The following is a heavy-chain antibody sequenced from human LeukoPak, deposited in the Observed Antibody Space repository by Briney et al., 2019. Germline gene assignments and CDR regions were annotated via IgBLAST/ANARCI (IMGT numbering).Heavy chain of an antibody. Sequence: ASVKVSCKASGYTFTGYYIHWVRQAPGQGLEWMAWINPYSGDTDSAQKFQGRVTVTRDTSITTAYMDLSRLRSDDTAVYYCATNGGNSGAVYWGQGTLVTVSS. CDR1: GYTFTGYY. J-gene: IGHJ4*02. CDR3: ATNGGNSGAVY. D-gene: IGHD4-23*01. V-gene: IGHV1-2*02. CDR2: INPYSGDT.